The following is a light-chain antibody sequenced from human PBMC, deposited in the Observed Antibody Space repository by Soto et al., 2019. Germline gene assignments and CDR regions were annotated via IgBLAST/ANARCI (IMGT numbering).Light chain of an antibody. Sequence: QAVVTQPPSVSGAPGQRVSISCTGSSSNIGAGYEVHWYQQLPGTAPKLLIYGNSNRPSGVPDRLSGSKSGTSASLAITGLQAEDEADYYCQSYDSSLSGVVFGGGTKLTVL. V-gene: IGLV1-40*01. CDR2: GNS. J-gene: IGLJ2*01. CDR3: QSYDSSLSGVV. CDR1: SSNIGAGYE.